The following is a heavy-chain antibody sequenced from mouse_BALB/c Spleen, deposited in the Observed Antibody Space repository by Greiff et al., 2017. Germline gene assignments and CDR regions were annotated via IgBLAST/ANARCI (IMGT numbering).Heavy chain of an antibody. D-gene: IGHD2-3*01. J-gene: IGHJ4*01. Sequence: VQLQHSGPELVKPGASVKMSCKASGYTFTSYVMHWVKQKPGQGLEWIGYINPYNDGTKYNEKFKGKATLTSDKSSSTAYMELSSLTSEDSAVYYCARSLRWLLGAMDYWGQGTSVTVSS. CDR3: ARSLRWLLGAMDY. CDR2: INPYNDGT. CDR1: GYTFTSYV. V-gene: IGHV1-14*01.